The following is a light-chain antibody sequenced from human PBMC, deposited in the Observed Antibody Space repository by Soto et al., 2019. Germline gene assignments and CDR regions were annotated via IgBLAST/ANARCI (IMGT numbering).Light chain of an antibody. CDR1: SSDIGAYNY. V-gene: IGLV2-8*01. Sequence: QSALTQPPSASGSPGQSVTISCTGTSSDIGAYNYVSWYQQHPGKVPKLMIYEVSKRPSGVPDRFSASKSGNTASLTVSGLQAEGWGDYYFSSPGGANNFQVFGNGTKGTVL. CDR2: EVS. CDR3: SSPGGANNFQV. J-gene: IGLJ1*01.